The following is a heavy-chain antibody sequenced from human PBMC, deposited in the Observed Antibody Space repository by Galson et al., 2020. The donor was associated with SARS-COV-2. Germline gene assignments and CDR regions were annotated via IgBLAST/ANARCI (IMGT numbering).Heavy chain of an antibody. D-gene: IGHD6-13*01. CDR3: ARIVVEQQLVHDYYYGMDV. CDR1: GFSLSTSGMC. V-gene: IGHV2-70*01. J-gene: IGHJ6*02. Sequence: SGPTLVKPTQTLTLTCTFSGFSLSTSGMCVSRIRQPPGKALEWLALIDWDDDKYYSTSLKTRLTISKDTSKNQVVLTMTNMDPVDTATYYCARIVVEQQLVHDYYYGMDVWGQGTTVTVSS. CDR2: IDWDDDK.